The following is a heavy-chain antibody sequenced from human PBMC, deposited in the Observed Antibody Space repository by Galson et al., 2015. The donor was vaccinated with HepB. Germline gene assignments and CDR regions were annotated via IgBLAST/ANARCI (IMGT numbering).Heavy chain of an antibody. Sequence: SLRLSCAASGFTFEYYAMHWVRQVPGKGLEWVSGISWNSDFTGYAASVRGRFTISRDNAKYSLYLQMNSLRAEDTALYYCAHDLTYCYGAGSYFVGMDVWGQGTTVTVSS. CDR3: AHDLTYCYGAGSYFVGMDV. D-gene: IGHD3-10*01. CDR2: ISWNSDFT. V-gene: IGHV3-9*01. J-gene: IGHJ6*02. CDR1: GFTFEYYA.